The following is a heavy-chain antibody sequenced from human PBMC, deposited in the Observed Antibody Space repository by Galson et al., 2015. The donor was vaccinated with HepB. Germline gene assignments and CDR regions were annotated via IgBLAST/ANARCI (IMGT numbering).Heavy chain of an antibody. V-gene: IGHV1-18*04. Sequence: SVKLSCTASGYTFTNYGISWVRQAPGQGLEWVAWISAYNGNTNYAQKFQGRVTMTTDTSTSAAYMELRSLRSDDTAVYYCARDCRFRSGGSCYRRGDYWGQGTLVTVSS. J-gene: IGHJ4*02. CDR3: ARDCRFRSGGSCYRRGDY. D-gene: IGHD2-15*01. CDR2: ISAYNGNT. CDR1: GYTFTNYG.